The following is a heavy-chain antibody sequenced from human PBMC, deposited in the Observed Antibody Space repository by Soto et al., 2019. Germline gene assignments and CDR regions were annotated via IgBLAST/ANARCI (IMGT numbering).Heavy chain of an antibody. CDR3: AKDRSTYYLVPPFDP. CDR1: GFTFSSYA. Sequence: SLRLSCSASGFTFSSYAMSWVRQAPGKGLEWVSAISGSGGSTYYADSVKGRFTISRDNSKNTLYLQMNSLRAEDTAVYYCAKDRSTYYLVPPFDPWGQGTLVTVSS. CDR2: ISGSGGST. D-gene: IGHD3-10*01. J-gene: IGHJ5*02. V-gene: IGHV3-23*01.